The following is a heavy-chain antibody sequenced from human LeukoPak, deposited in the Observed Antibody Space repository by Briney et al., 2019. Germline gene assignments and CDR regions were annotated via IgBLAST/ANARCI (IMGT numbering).Heavy chain of an antibody. Sequence: GGSLRLSCAASGFTFSDYNMNWVRQLPGKGLESIAYISRSGNTIYYADSVKGRFTISRDNAKNSLFLQMNSLRAEDTAVYYCARDYSGWSLDPWGQGTLVTVSS. D-gene: IGHD5-12*01. CDR3: ARDYSGWSLDP. V-gene: IGHV3-48*01. J-gene: IGHJ5*02. CDR1: GFTFSDYN. CDR2: ISRSGNTI.